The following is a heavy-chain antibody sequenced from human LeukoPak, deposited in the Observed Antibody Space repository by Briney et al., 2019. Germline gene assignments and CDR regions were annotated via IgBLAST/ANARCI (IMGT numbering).Heavy chain of an antibody. V-gene: IGHV1-2*02. CDR2: INPNSGGT. D-gene: IGHD2-2*02. Sequence: GASVKVSCKASGYTFTGYYMHWVRQAPGQGLEWMGWINPNSGGTNYAQKFQGRVTMTRDTSISTAYMELSRLRSDDTAVYYCARVNIVVVPAAINPLDYWGQGTLVTASS. J-gene: IGHJ4*02. CDR1: GYTFTGYY. CDR3: ARVNIVVVPAAINPLDY.